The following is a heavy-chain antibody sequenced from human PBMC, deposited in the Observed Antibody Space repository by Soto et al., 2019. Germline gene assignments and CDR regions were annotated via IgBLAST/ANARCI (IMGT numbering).Heavy chain of an antibody. J-gene: IGHJ4*02. V-gene: IGHV1-18*04. CDR1: GYTFTSYG. CDR3: ARVDCSSTSCYRAGHY. Sequence: ASVKVSCKASGYTFTSYGISWVRQAPGQGLEWMGWISAYNGNTNYAQKLQGRVTMTTDTSTSTAYMELRSLRSDDTAVYYCARVDCSSTSCYRAGHYWGQGTLVTVSS. D-gene: IGHD2-2*02. CDR2: ISAYNGNT.